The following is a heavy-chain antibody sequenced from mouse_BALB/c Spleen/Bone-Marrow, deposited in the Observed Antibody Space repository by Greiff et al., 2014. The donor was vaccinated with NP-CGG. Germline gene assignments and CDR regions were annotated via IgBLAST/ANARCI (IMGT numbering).Heavy chain of an antibody. Sequence: QVQLQQSGPGLVAPSQSLSITCTVSGFSLTGYGVNWVRQPPGKGLEWLGMIWGDGSTDYNSALKSRLCISKDNSKSQVFLKMNSLQTDDTARYYCAREPTVVAGAWFAYWGQGTLVTVSA. V-gene: IGHV2-6-7*01. CDR3: AREPTVVAGAWFAY. D-gene: IGHD1-1*01. J-gene: IGHJ3*01. CDR2: IWGDGST. CDR1: GFSLTGYG.